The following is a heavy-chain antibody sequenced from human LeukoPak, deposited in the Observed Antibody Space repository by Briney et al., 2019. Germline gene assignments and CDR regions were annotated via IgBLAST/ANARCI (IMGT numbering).Heavy chain of an antibody. CDR1: GFTVSNNY. D-gene: IGHD3-22*01. V-gene: IGHV3-53*01. Sequence: GGSLRLSCAVSGFTVSNNYMNWVRQAPGKGLEWVSTIYSGGSTYYADSVKGRFTISRDNSKNTLYLQMNSLRAEDTAVYYCASLPNTDYYDDSGYTFQHWGQGTLVTVSS. J-gene: IGHJ1*01. CDR3: ASLPNTDYYDDSGYTFQH. CDR2: IYSGGST.